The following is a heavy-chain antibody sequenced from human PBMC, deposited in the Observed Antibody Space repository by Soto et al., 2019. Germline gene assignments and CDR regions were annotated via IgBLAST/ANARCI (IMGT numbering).Heavy chain of an antibody. V-gene: IGHV1-69*01. CDR1: GDTFKNCV. J-gene: IGHJ6*02. CDR2: IIPLFGTT. CDR3: AAELGFGKLSVV. Sequence: QVQVVQSGVEVRMPGSSVKVSCKASGDTFKNCVISCVRQAPGQGLEWMGGIIPLFGTTDFAQRFQGRLTITTDESTTTAYMELSRLRSEDTATYYCAAELGFGKLSVVWGQGTTVIVSS. D-gene: IGHD3-10*01.